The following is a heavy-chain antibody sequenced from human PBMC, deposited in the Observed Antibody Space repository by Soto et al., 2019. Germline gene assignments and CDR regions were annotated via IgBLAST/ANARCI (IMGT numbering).Heavy chain of an antibody. CDR2: INVYNGNT. D-gene: IGHD3-10*01. V-gene: IGHV1-18*01. Sequence: QVQLVQSGGEVKKPGASVKVSCKASGYTFTNYGISWVRQAPGQGLEWMGWINVYNGNTKYAQKVQGRVTMTTDTSTSTAYRELRSLRSEDTAVKYCARGEGSGRYYKQYNRFDPWGQGTLVTVSS. CDR3: ARGEGSGRYYKQYNRFDP. CDR1: GYTFTNYG. J-gene: IGHJ5*02.